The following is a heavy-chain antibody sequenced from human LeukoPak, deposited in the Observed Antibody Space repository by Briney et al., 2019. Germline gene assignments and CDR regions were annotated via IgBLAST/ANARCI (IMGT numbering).Heavy chain of an antibody. D-gene: IGHD6-19*01. Sequence: PGGSLRLSCAASGCSFSKYAMNWVRQAPGKGLEWVAVIWFDGRQTFYADSVKGRFTISRDNSKNTLYLLMNSLRAEDTAFYYCVKDRTVAGTDARYYFDYWGQGTLVTVSS. J-gene: IGHJ4*02. V-gene: IGHV3-33*06. CDR1: GCSFSKYA. CDR2: IWFDGRQT. CDR3: VKDRTVAGTDARYYFDY.